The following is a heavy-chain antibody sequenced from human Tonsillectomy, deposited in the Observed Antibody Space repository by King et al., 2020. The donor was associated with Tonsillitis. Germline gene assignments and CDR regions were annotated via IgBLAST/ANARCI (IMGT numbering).Heavy chain of an antibody. D-gene: IGHD3-10*01. CDR3: ARVGSGSYYPDY. Sequence: VQLVESGGGVVQPGRSLRLSCAASGFTFSSYGMHWVRQAPGKGLEGVAVIWYDGSNKYYADSVKGRFTISRDNSKNTLYLQMNSLRAEDTAVYYCARVGSGSYYPDYWGQGTLVTVSS. V-gene: IGHV3-33*01. CDR2: IWYDGSNK. J-gene: IGHJ4*02. CDR1: GFTFSSYG.